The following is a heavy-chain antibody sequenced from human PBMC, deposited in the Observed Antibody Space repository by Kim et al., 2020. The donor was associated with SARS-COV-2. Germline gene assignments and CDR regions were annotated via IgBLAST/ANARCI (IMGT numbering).Heavy chain of an antibody. D-gene: IGHD5-18*01. CDR1: GYTFTSYA. V-gene: IGHV1-3*01. CDR2: INAGNGNT. J-gene: IGHJ6*02. CDR3: ARGGSRLGSGRYSYWSSYYYYGMDV. Sequence: ASVKVSCKASGYTFTSYAMHWVRQAPGQRLEWMGWINAGNGNTKYSQKFQGRVTITRDTSASTAYMELSSLRSEDTAVYYCARGGSRLGSGRYSYWSSYYYYGMDVWGQGTTVTVSS.